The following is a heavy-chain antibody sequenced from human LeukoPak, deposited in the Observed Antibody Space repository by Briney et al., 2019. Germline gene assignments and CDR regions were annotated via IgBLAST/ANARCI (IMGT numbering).Heavy chain of an antibody. CDR2: ISESSSHT. D-gene: IGHD2-8*01. J-gene: IGHJ4*02. Sequence: PGGSLTLSCEASGFTFSGYSMNWVRQAPGKGLEWVSYISESSSHTYNADSVKGRFTISRDNAKNSLYLQMNSLRAEDTAVYYCAKAAVLMVYATHFDYWGQGTLVTVSS. V-gene: IGHV3-21*04. CDR3: AKAAVLMVYATHFDY. CDR1: GFTFSGYS.